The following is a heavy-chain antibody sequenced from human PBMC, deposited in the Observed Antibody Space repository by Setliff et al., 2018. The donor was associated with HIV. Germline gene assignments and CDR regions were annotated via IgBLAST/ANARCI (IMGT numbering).Heavy chain of an antibody. J-gene: IGHJ4*02. CDR2: IYYSGST. Sequence: SETLSLTCTVSGGSISSSSSYWGWIRQSPGKGLEWIGSIYYSGSTYYNPSLKSRVTISVDTSKDQFFLRLTSVTAADTAVYSCARDGGQLASDYWGQGTLVTVSS. CDR1: GGSISSSSSY. V-gene: IGHV4-39*02. CDR3: ARDGGQLASDY. D-gene: IGHD6-6*01.